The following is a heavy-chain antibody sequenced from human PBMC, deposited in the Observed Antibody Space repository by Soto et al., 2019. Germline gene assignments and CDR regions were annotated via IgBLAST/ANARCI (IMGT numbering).Heavy chain of an antibody. CDR1: GYTFTSYD. V-gene: IGHV1-8*01. J-gene: IGHJ6*02. D-gene: IGHD3-10*01. CDR2: MNPKSGST. CDR3: ARRGKGAGMDV. Sequence: QVQLVQSGAEVKKPGASVKVSCNASGYTFTSYDINWVRQAPGQGLEWMGWMNPKSGSTGYAQKCQGRASMTRNNSIRTAYLELSGPESEDTAVYDCARRGKGAGMDVCGQVTPVTV.